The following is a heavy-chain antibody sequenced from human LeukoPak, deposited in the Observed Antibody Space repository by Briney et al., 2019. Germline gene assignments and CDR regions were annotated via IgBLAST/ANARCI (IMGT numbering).Heavy chain of an antibody. J-gene: IGHJ4*02. D-gene: IGHD3-16*02. CDR1: GFTFSSSW. CDR3: AIARSYRFDY. CDR2: MSADGRTI. V-gene: IGHV3-74*03. Sequence: PGGSLRLSCAGSGFTFSSSWMHWVRQFPGKGLVWVSRMSADGRTIKYADSMNGRFTISRDNSKNTLDLHMNSLTVEDTAVYYCAIARSYRFDYWGQGALVTVSS.